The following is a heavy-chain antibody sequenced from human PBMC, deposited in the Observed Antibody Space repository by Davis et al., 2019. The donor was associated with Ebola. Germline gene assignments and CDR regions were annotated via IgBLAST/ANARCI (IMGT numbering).Heavy chain of an antibody. V-gene: IGHV1-46*03. D-gene: IGHD5-12*01. J-gene: IGHJ3*02. CDR1: GYTFTNYY. CDR2: INPNDGRT. Sequence: ASVKVSCKASGYTFTNYYMHWVRQAPGQGLEWMGMINPNDGRTIYAQKFQGRVTVTRDTSTTTVDMDLSSLRAEDTALYYCTTPGGQDSGYDVFDIWGQGTMVTVSS. CDR3: TTPGGQDSGYDVFDI.